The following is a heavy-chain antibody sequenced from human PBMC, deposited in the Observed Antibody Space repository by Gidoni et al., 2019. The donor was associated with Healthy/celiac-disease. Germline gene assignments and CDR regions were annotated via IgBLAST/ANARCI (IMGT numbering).Heavy chain of an antibody. D-gene: IGHD4-17*01. J-gene: IGHJ4*02. V-gene: IGHV3-15*01. CDR3: TTDGSVYGDYVFDY. Sequence: EVQLVESGGGLVKPGGSLRLSCAASGFTFRNAWMRWVRQAPGKGLEWVGRIKSKTDGGTTDYAAPVKGRFTISRDDSKNTLYLQMNSLKTEDTAVYYCTTDGSVYGDYVFDYWGQGTLVTVSS. CDR2: IKSKTDGGTT. CDR1: GFTFRNAW.